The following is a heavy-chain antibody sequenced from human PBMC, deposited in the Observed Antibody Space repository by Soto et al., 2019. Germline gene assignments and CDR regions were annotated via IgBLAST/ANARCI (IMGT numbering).Heavy chain of an antibody. CDR2: INPGDSDI. V-gene: IGHV5-51*01. CDR1: GYSFTTYW. Sequence: GESLKISCKASGYSFTTYWIAWVRQMPGKGLEWMGIINPGDSDIRYSPSFQGQVTISADNSISTAYLQWSSLKASDTAMYYCARHEQFYYYYYGMAVWGQGTAVTVSS. CDR3: ARHEQFYYYYYGMAV. J-gene: IGHJ6*02. D-gene: IGHD4-4*01.